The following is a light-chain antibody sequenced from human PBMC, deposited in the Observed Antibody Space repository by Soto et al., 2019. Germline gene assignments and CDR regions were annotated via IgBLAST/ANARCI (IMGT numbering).Light chain of an antibody. CDR2: GAS. J-gene: IGKJ1*01. CDR1: QSVSSN. CDR3: QQYNNWPGT. Sequence: EIVMTQSPATLSVSPGERATLSCRASQSVSSNLAWYRQKPGQAPRLLIYGASTRATGIPARFSGSGSGTEFTLTLSSLQSEDFAVYYCQQYNNWPGTFGQGTKVEIK. V-gene: IGKV3-15*01.